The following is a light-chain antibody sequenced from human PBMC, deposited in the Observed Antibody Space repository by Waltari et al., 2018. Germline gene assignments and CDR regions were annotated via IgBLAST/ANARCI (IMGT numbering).Light chain of an antibody. CDR2: GGS. J-gene: IGKJ4*01. CDR3: QQYDGSVVT. CDR1: QSLSSSY. Sequence: EIVLTQSPGTLSLSPGERATLSCRASQSLSSSYLAWYQQKPGQAPRLLIYGGSSRATGIPDRFSGSGSGTDFTLTISRLEPEDSAVYYCQQYDGSVVTFGGGTKVEIK. V-gene: IGKV3-20*01.